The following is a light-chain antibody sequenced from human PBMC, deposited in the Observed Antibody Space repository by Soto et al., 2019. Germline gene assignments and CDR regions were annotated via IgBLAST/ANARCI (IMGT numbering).Light chain of an antibody. V-gene: IGLV1-40*01. J-gene: IGLJ2*01. CDR2: GNS. CDR3: QSFDSSLSVVV. Sequence: QAVVTQPPSVSGSPGQRVTISCTGSSSNIGADYDVPWYQQLPGTAPKLLIYGNSNRPAGVPDRFSASKSGTSASLAITGLQAEDEADYYCQSFDSSLSVVVFGGGTQLTVL. CDR1: SSNIGADYD.